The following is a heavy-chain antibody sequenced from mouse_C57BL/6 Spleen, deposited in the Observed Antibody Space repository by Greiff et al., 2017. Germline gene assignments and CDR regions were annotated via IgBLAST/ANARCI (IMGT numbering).Heavy chain of an antibody. D-gene: IGHD1-1*01. CDR2: IHPNSGST. V-gene: IGHV1-64*01. J-gene: IGHJ1*03. CDR3: ARGGYYYGSSRYFDG. CDR1: GYTFTSYW. Sequence: QVQLQQPGAELVKPGASVKLSCKASGYTFTSYWMHWVKQRPGQGLEWIGMIHPNSGSTNYNEKFKSKATLTVDKSSSTAYMQLSSLTSEDSAVYYCARGGYYYGSSRYFDGWGTGTTVTVSS.